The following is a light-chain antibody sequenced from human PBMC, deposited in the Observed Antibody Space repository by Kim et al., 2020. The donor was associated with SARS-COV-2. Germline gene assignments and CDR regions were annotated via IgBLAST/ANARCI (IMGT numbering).Light chain of an antibody. Sequence: GQSITISCPGTSSDIGGYNFVSWFQQHPGRAPKLMISDVNKRPSGVSNRFSGSKSGNTASLTISGLQAEDEADYYCLSYTSNSASMFGGGTQLTVL. CDR3: LSYTSNSASM. V-gene: IGLV2-14*03. J-gene: IGLJ3*02. CDR1: SSDIGGYNF. CDR2: DVN.